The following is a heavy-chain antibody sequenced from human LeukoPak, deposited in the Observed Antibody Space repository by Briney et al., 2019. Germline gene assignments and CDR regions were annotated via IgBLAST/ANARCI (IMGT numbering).Heavy chain of an antibody. CDR3: ARGVWFEKYNWFDP. CDR1: GYTFTSYD. D-gene: IGHD3-10*01. J-gene: IGHJ5*02. Sequence: ASVKVSCKASGYTFTSYDINWVRQATGQGLEWKGWMNPNSGNTGYAQKFQGRVTITRNTSISTAYMELSSLRSEDTAVYYCARGVWFEKYNWFDPWGQGTLVTVCS. V-gene: IGHV1-8*03. CDR2: MNPNSGNT.